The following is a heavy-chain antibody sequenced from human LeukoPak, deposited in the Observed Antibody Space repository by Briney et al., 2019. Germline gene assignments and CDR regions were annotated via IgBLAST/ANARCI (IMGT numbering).Heavy chain of an antibody. CDR1: GFTVSSNY. Sequence: GGSLRLSCAASGFTVSSNYMTWVRQAPGKGLVWVSRINSDGSSTTYADSVRGRFTISRDNAKNTLYLQMNSLRAEDTALYYCARSDTTLIDSWGQGTLVTVSS. V-gene: IGHV3-74*01. CDR2: INSDGSST. D-gene: IGHD1-1*01. J-gene: IGHJ4*02. CDR3: ARSDTTLIDS.